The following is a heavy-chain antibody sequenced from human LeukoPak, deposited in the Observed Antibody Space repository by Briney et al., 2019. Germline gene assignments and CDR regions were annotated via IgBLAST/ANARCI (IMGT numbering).Heavy chain of an antibody. J-gene: IGHJ4*02. CDR3: TTVRDYGIGFFDY. D-gene: IGHD4/OR15-4a*01. V-gene: IGHV3-15*01. CDR2: IKSKIDGGTT. CDR1: GFTSSNAW. Sequence: GGSLRLSCAASGFTSSNAWMSWVRQAPGKGLEWVGRIKSKIDGGTTDYAAPVKGRFTISRDDSKNTLYLQMNSLKTEDTAVYYCTTVRDYGIGFFDYWGQGTLVTVSS.